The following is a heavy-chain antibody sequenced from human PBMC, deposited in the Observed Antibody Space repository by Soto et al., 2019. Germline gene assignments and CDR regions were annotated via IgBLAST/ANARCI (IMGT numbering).Heavy chain of an antibody. J-gene: IGHJ6*02. V-gene: IGHV4-39*01. CDR3: ARVTYNWNYAPLGMDV. D-gene: IGHD1-7*01. Sequence: SETLSLTCTVSCGSISSSSYYWGWIRQPPGKGLEWIGSIYYSGSTYYNPSLKSRVTISVDTSKNQFSLKLSSVTAADTAVYYCARVTYNWNYAPLGMDVWGQGTTVTVSS. CDR2: IYYSGST. CDR1: CGSISSSSYY.